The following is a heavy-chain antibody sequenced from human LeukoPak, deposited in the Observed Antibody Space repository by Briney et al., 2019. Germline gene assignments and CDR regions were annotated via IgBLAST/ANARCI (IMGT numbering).Heavy chain of an antibody. CDR1: GFTFSSYG. D-gene: IGHD6-19*01. V-gene: IGHV3-30*02. CDR2: IRYDGSNK. CDR3: ARLIAVAGIETDY. J-gene: IGHJ4*02. Sequence: GGSLRLSCAASGFTFSSYGMHWVRQAPGKGLEWVAFIRYDGSNKYYADSVKGRFTISRDNSKNTLYLQMNSLRAEDTAVYYCARLIAVAGIETDYWGQGTLVTVSS.